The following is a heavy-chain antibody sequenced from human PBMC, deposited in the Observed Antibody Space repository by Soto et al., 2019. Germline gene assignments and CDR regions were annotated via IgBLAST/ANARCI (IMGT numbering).Heavy chain of an antibody. CDR3: AKQGIEVAGTDYFDY. D-gene: IGHD6-19*01. J-gene: IGHJ4*02. CDR1: GVIFSCYG. V-gene: IGHV3-30*18. Sequence: QVQLVESGGGVVQPGRSLRLSCAASGVIFSCYGVHWVRQAPGKGLVWVAVISHDGSNAYYGDAVKGRFTISRDNAKNPVYLQMTSMSAEDTAVYCGAKQGIEVAGTDYFDYWGQGALVTVAS. CDR2: ISHDGSNA.